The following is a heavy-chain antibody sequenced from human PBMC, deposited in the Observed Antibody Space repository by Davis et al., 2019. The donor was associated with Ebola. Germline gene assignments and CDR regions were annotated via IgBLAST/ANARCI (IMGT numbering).Heavy chain of an antibody. J-gene: IGHJ4*02. D-gene: IGHD3-22*01. Sequence: GGSLRLSCQGIGYTFDTDWIAWVRQLSGKGLEWMGIIYPGDSDTRYSPSFQGQVTISADKSISTAYLQWSSLKASDTAMYYCARLNRAYYYDSSGYYYFDYWGQGTLVTVSS. CDR2: IYPGDSDT. CDR3: ARLNRAYYYDSSGYYYFDY. CDR1: GYTFDTDW. V-gene: IGHV5-51*01.